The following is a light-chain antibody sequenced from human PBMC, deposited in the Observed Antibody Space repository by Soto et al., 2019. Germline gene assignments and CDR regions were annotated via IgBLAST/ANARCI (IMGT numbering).Light chain of an antibody. CDR3: QQFSSYPLT. CDR2: DAS. V-gene: IGKV3-20*01. J-gene: IGKJ4*01. Sequence: EFVLTQSPGTLSLSPGEGATLSCRASQTVRNNYLAWYQQKPGQAPRLLIYDASSRATGIPDRFRGGGSGTDFTLTISRLEPEDFAVYYCQQFSSYPLTFGGGTKVDIK. CDR1: QTVRNNY.